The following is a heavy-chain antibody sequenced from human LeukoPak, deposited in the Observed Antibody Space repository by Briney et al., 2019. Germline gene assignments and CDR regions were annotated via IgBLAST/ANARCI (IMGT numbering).Heavy chain of an antibody. CDR1: GFTFSSYA. J-gene: IGHJ6*03. V-gene: IGHV3-23*01. Sequence: PGGSLRLSCAASGFTFSSYAMSWVRQAPGKGLEWVSAISGSGGSTYYADSVKGRFTISRDNSKNTLYLQMNSLRAEDTAVYYCAKRAGGATSYYYYYMDVWGKGTTVTVSS. D-gene: IGHD1-26*01. CDR3: AKRAGGATSYYYYYMDV. CDR2: ISGSGGST.